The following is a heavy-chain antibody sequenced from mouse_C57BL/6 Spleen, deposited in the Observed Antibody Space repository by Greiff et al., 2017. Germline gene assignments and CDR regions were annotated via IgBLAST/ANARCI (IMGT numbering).Heavy chain of an antibody. CDR1: GYTFTDYY. D-gene: IGHD1-1*01. V-gene: IGHV1-26*01. Sequence: VQLQQSGPELVKPGASVKISCKASGYTFTDYYMNWVKQSHGKSLEWIGDINPNDGGTSYNQKFKGKATLTVDKSSSTAYMELRSLTSEDSAVYYCGRQGYDSSPYFDVWGTWTTVTASS. J-gene: IGHJ1*03. CDR2: INPNDGGT. CDR3: GRQGYDSSPYFDV.